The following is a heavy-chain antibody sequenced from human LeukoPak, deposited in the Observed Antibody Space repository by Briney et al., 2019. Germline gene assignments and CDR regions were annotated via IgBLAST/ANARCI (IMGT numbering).Heavy chain of an antibody. CDR2: ISSSGSTR. Sequence: GGSLRLSCAASGFTFSSYEMNWVRQAPGKGLEWVSYISSSGSTRYFEDSVKGRFTISRDNAKNSLYLQMNSLRAEDTAVYYCARESREMATLIDYWGQGTLVTVSS. J-gene: IGHJ4*02. D-gene: IGHD5-24*01. CDR3: ARESREMATLIDY. CDR1: GFTFSSYE. V-gene: IGHV3-48*03.